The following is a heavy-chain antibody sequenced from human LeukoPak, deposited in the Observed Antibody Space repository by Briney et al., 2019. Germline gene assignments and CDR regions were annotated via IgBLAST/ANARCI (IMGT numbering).Heavy chain of an antibody. J-gene: IGHJ5*02. CDR3: ARQEYCSGGSCYTWFDP. CDR1: GYSINNYW. CDR2: IYPADSDI. D-gene: IGHD2-15*01. Sequence: GESLKNSCKGSGYSINNYWIAWVRQMPGKGLEWMGIIYPADSDIRYSPSFQGQVTIPADKSISTAYLQWNSLKASDTAMYYCARQEYCSGGSCYTWFDPWGQGTLVTVSS. V-gene: IGHV5-51*01.